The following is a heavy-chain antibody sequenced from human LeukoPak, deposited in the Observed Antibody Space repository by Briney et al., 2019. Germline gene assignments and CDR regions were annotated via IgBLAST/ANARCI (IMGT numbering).Heavy chain of an antibody. J-gene: IGHJ3*02. CDR2: IYSGGST. CDR3: AREDDYGGNSRAFDI. CDR1: GFTVSSNY. V-gene: IGHV3-66*01. D-gene: IGHD4-23*01. Sequence: PGGSLRLSCAASGFTVSSNYMSWVRQAPGKGLEWVSVIYSGGSTYCADSVKGRFTISRDNSKNTLYLQMNSLRAEDTAVYYCAREDDYGGNSRAFDIWGQGTMVTVSS.